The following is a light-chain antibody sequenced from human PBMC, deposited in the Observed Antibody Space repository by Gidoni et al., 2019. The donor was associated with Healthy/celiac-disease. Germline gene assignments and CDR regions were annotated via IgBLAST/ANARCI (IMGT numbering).Light chain of an antibody. CDR1: QSLLHSNGYNY. J-gene: IGKJ5*01. CDR3: MQALQTPQVT. CDR2: LGS. Sequence: DIVMTQSPLSLPVTPGAPASISCRSSQSLLHSNGYNYLDWYLQTPGRSPHLLSYLGSNRASGVPDRFSGSRSGTDFTLKISRVEDEDVGVYYCMQALQTPQVTFGQGTRLEIK. V-gene: IGKV2-28*01.